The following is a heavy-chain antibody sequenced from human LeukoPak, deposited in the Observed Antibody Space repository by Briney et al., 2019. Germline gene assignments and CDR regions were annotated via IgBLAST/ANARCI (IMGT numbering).Heavy chain of an antibody. J-gene: IGHJ4*02. CDR1: GFSFSSYE. Sequence: GGSLRLSCAASGFSFSSYEMNWVRQAPGKGREWVSYISSRGTTQYYADSVKGRFTISRDNAKNSLFLQMNSLRAEDTAVYYCARVSGYSIGGWYAFDYWGQGTLVTVSS. CDR3: ARVSGYSIGGWYAFDY. CDR2: ISSRGTTQ. V-gene: IGHV3-48*03. D-gene: IGHD6-25*01.